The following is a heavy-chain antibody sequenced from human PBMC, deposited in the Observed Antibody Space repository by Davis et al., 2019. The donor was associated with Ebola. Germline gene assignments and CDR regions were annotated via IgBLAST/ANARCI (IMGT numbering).Heavy chain of an antibody. CDR3: ARNTGRYFDF. CDR2: TFYRSKWFN. Sequence: SQTLSLTCAISGDSVSGNNVAWNLIRQSPSRGLEWLGRTFYRSKWFNEYAVSVRGRMTVNPDTSKNQLSLQLNSVTPDDTGVYFCARNTGRYFDFWGQGSLVTVSS. J-gene: IGHJ4*02. D-gene: IGHD2-8*02. V-gene: IGHV6-1*01. CDR1: GDSVSGNNVA.